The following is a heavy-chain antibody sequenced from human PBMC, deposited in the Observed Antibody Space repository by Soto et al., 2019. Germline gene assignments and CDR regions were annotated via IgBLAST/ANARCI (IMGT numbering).Heavy chain of an antibody. CDR1: GYSFINYW. V-gene: IGHV5-51*01. Sequence: VESHQISSKGSGYSFINYWIGWVRQIPGKGLEWMGIIYPGDSDTRYSPSFQGQVTISADKSISTAYLQWSSLKASDTAMYYCARAGIAARARSFDYWGQGTLVTVSS. CDR3: ARAGIAARARSFDY. D-gene: IGHD6-6*01. J-gene: IGHJ4*02. CDR2: IYPGDSDT.